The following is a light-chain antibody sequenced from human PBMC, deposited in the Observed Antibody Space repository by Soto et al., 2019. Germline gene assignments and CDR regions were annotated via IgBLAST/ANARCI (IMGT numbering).Light chain of an antibody. CDR1: QPINKF. J-gene: IGKJ4*01. CDR2: GAS. Sequence: DIQMTQSPSSLSASVGDRVTITCRASQPINKFLNWFQHKPGEAPKRLIYGASILQDGVPSRFSGSGSGTDYTLTISGLQTEDFGTYYCQQSHSVPLTFSGGTKVE. V-gene: IGKV1-39*01. CDR3: QQSHSVPLT.